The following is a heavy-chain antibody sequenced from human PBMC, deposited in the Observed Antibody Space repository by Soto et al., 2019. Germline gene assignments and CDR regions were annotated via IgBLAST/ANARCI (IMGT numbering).Heavy chain of an antibody. J-gene: IGHJ4*02. CDR2: INEDGSEI. Sequence: EVQLVESGGGLVQPGGSLRVSCAVSGFTFRSFWMSWVRQAPGKGLEWVATINEDGSEIYYVDSVKGRFIISRDNAQNSLYLQMRSLSAEDTAVYFCARDIGFDYVDWGQGTRVTVSS. D-gene: IGHD3-16*01. V-gene: IGHV3-7*01. CDR1: GFTFRSFW. CDR3: ARDIGFDYVD.